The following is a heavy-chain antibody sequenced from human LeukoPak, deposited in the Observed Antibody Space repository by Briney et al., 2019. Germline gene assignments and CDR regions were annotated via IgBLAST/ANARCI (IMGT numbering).Heavy chain of an antibody. CDR1: GFTFSDYY. CDR2: ITNSGSTI. D-gene: IGHD3-3*01. Sequence: KPGGSLRLSCAASGFTFSDYYMSWIRQAPGKGLEWVSYITNSGSTIYYADSVKGRFTISRDNAKNSLYLQMNSLRAEDTAVYYCARESEMRFLEWLFVFDYWGQGTLVTVSS. V-gene: IGHV3-11*04. J-gene: IGHJ4*02. CDR3: ARESEMRFLEWLFVFDY.